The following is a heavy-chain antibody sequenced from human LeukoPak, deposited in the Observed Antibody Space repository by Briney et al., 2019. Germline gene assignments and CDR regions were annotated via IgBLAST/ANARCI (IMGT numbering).Heavy chain of an antibody. V-gene: IGHV1-46*01. J-gene: IGHJ5*02. CDR3: ARGAYCGGDCYNGGFWFDP. CDR2: INPSGGST. CDR1: GYTFTSYY. D-gene: IGHD2-21*02. Sequence: ASVKVSCKASGYTFTSYYMHWVRQAPGQGLEWMGIINPSGGSTSYAQKFQGRVTMTRDMSTSTVYMELSSLRSEDTAVYYCARGAYCGGDCYNGGFWFDPWGQGTLVTVSS.